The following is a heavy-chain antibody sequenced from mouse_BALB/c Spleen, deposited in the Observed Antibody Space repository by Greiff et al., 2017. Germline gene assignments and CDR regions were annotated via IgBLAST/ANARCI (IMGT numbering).Heavy chain of an antibody. Sequence: VQLQQSGPELVKPGASVKISCKASGYSFTGYFMNWVMQSHGKSLEWIGRINPYNGDTFYNQKFKGKATLTVDKSSSTARMELRSLASEDSAVYYCARPYGNYEDYAMDYWGQGTSVTVSS. V-gene: IGHV1-20*02. CDR3: ARPYGNYEDYAMDY. D-gene: IGHD2-1*01. CDR2: INPYNGDT. CDR1: GYSFTGYF. J-gene: IGHJ4*01.